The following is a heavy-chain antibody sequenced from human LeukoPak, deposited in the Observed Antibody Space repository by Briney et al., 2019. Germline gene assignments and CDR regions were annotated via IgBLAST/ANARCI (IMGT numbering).Heavy chain of an antibody. CDR2: IIPIFGTA. CDR3: ASTFKQWLVREAFDI. CDR1: GGTFSSYA. V-gene: IGHV1-69*13. Sequence: SVKVSRKASGGTFSSYAISWVRQAPGQGLEWMGGIIPIFGTANYAQKFQGRVTITADESTGTAYMELSSLRSEDTAVYYCASTFKQWLVREAFDIWGQGTMVTVSS. J-gene: IGHJ3*02. D-gene: IGHD6-19*01.